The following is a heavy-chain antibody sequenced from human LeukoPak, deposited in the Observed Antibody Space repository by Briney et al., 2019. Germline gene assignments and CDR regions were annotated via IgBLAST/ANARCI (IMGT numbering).Heavy chain of an antibody. J-gene: IGHJ4*02. CDR1: GFTFSSDW. D-gene: IGHD6-13*01. CDR3: FSGTGY. Sequence: PGGSLRLSCAASGFTFSSDWMNWVRQTPGKRLEWVANINPDGSEKFYLDSVNGRFSISRDNANNFVYLQMNSLRAADTALYYCFSGTGYWGQGTLVTVSS. V-gene: IGHV3-7*01. CDR2: INPDGSEK.